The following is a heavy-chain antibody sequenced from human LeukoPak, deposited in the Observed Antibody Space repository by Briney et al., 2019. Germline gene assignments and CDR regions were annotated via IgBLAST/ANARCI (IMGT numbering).Heavy chain of an antibody. CDR1: RFTFSSYG. D-gene: IGHD2-21*01. CDR3: ARAGGIDNP. Sequence: GGSLRLSCAASRFTFSSYGMHWVRQAPGKGLEWVAFIRYDGSNKYHADSVKGRFTISRDNSKNTVYLQMNSLRVEDTAVYYCARAGGIDNPWGQGTLVTVSS. CDR2: IRYDGSNK. V-gene: IGHV3-30*02. J-gene: IGHJ4*02.